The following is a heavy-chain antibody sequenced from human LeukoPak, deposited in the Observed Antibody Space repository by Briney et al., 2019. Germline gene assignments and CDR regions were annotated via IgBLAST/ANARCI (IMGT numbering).Heavy chain of an antibody. J-gene: IGHJ4*02. CDR2: ISYDGSNK. Sequence: GGSLRLSCAASGFTFSSYGMHWARQAPGKGLEWVAVISYDGSNKYYADSVKGRFTISRDNSKNTLYLQMNSLRAEDTAVYYCAKDLEDLDYYGSGGFDYWGQGTLVTVSS. CDR1: GFTFSSYG. V-gene: IGHV3-30*18. D-gene: IGHD3-10*01. CDR3: AKDLEDLDYYGSGGFDY.